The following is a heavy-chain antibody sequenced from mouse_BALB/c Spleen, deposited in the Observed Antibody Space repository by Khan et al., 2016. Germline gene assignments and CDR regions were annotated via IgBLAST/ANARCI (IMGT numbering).Heavy chain of an antibody. V-gene: IGHV4-1*02. J-gene: IGHJ3*01. CDR2: IHPDSTTI. Sequence: EVKLPEPGGGLVQPGGSLKLSCAASGSDFSRYWMNWVRQAPGKGLEWIGEIHPDSTTINYTRSLKDKFIISRENAKNTLYLQLNKVRSDDTALYYCAREGDWDAPWFAYWGQGTLVTVSA. CDR3: AREGDWDAPWFAY. CDR1: GSDFSRYW. D-gene: IGHD4-1*01.